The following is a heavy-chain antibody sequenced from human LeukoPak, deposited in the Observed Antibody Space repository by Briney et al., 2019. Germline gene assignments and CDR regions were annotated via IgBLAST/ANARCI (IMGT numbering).Heavy chain of an antibody. V-gene: IGHV3-23*01. CDR1: GFTFSSYT. Sequence: GGLRLSCAGSGFTFSSYTMTSVPDAPGKGLEWVSFITNDGDTSEYADPVKGRFTTSRDNSKNTVFVQINSLRAEDSGAYYCAKDSAPRGGYFHHWGQGTLVTVSS. D-gene: IGHD3-10*01. CDR2: ITNDGDTS. J-gene: IGHJ1*01. CDR3: AKDSAPRGGYFHH.